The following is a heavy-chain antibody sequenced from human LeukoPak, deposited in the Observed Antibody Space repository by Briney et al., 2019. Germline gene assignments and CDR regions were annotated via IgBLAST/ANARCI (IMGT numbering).Heavy chain of an antibody. CDR3: GRGTCRGWYGAD. CDR2: IYSGGYT. J-gene: IGHJ4*02. CDR1: GFTFSSYA. Sequence: GGSLRLSCAASGFTFSSYAMHWVRQAPGKGLEWVSVIYSGGYTHYADSVKSRFTIGRDHSKNKLYLQMNSMRAEDSAVYYCGRGTCRGWYGADGGQGTLVPV. D-gene: IGHD6-19*01. V-gene: IGHV3-66*01.